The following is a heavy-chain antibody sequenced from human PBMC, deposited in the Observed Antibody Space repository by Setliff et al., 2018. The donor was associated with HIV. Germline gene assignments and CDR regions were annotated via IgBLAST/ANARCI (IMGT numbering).Heavy chain of an antibody. CDR3: AREPIDSSAAGADY. V-gene: IGHV1-69*10. J-gene: IGHJ4*02. CDR2: IIPILGIA. CDR1: GGTFSSYA. D-gene: IGHD6-13*01. Sequence: KVSCKASGGTFSSYAISWVRQAPGQGLEWMGGIIPILGIANYAQKFQGRVTITADKSTSTAYMELSSLRSEDTAVYYCAREPIDSSAAGADYWGQGTLVTVS.